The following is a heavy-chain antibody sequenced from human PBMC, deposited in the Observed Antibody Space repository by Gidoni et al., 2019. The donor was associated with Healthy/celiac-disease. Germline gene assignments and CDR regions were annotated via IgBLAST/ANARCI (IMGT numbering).Heavy chain of an antibody. CDR1: GGPIRSGSYY. CDR3: ARVESSSWYNNHDAFDI. J-gene: IGHJ3*02. CDR2: IYTSGST. V-gene: IGHV4-61*02. D-gene: IGHD6-13*01. Sequence: QVQLQESGPGLVKPSQTLSLTCTVSGGPIRSGSYYWSWIRQPAGKGLEWIGRIYTSGSTNYNPSLKSRVTISVDTSKNQFSLKLSSVTAADTAVYYCARVESSSWYNNHDAFDIWGQGTMVTVSS.